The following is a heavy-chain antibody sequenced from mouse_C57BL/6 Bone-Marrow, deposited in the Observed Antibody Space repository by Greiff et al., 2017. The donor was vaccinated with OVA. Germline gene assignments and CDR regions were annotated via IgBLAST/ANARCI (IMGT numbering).Heavy chain of an antibody. J-gene: IGHJ1*03. CDR1: GYTFTEYT. CDR3: ARHDGYYDYGDWYFDV. V-gene: IGHV1-62-2*01. CDR2: FYPGSGSI. D-gene: IGHD2-4*01. Sequence: VHLVESGAELVKPGASVKLSCKASGYTFTEYTIHWVKQRSGQGLEWIGWFYPGSGSIKYNEKFKDKATLTADKSSSTVYMELSRLTSEDSAVYFCARHDGYYDYGDWYFDVWGTGTTVTVSS.